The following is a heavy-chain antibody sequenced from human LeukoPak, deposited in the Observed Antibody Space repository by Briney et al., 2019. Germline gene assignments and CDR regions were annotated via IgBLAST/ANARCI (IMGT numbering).Heavy chain of an antibody. D-gene: IGHD3-10*01. Sequence: SETLSLTCAVYGGSFSGYYWSWIRQPPGKGLEWIGEISHSGSTNYNPSLKSRVTISVDTSKNQFSLKLSSVTAADTAVYYCARRITMVRGVNWFDPWGQGTRVTVSS. J-gene: IGHJ5*02. CDR3: ARRITMVRGVNWFDP. CDR2: ISHSGST. V-gene: IGHV4-34*01. CDR1: GGSFSGYY.